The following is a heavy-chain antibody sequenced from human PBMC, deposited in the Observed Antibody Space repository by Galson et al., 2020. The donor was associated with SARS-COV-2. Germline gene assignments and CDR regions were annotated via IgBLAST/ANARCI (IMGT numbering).Heavy chain of an antibody. V-gene: IGHV3-74*01. CDR1: GFTFSRSW. Sequence: GGSLRLSCAASGFTFSRSWMHWVRQPPGKGLVWVSRINTDGSNTAYADSVKGRFTISRDNAKNTLYLQMNSLRAEDTAVYYCAGIATTATWGQGTLVTVSS. J-gene: IGHJ4*02. CDR3: AGIATTAT. CDR2: INTDGSNT. D-gene: IGHD6-13*01.